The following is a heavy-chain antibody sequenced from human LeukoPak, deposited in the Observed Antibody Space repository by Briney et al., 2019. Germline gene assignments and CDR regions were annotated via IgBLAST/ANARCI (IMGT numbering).Heavy chain of an antibody. D-gene: IGHD1-14*01. V-gene: IGHV1-46*01. CDR2: INPSGGST. CDR1: GHTFTSYY. CDR3: ARVKPDYYYYYGMDV. Sequence: ASVKVSCKASGHTFTSYYMHWVRQAPGQGLEWMGIINPSGGSTSYAQKFQGRVTMTRDTSTSTVYMELSSLRSEDTAVYYCARVKPDYYYYYGMDVWGQGTTVTVSS. J-gene: IGHJ6*02.